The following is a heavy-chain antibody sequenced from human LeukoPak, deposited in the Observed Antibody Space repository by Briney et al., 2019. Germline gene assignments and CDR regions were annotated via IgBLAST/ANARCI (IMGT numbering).Heavy chain of an antibody. J-gene: IGHJ4*02. Sequence: GGSLRLSCAASGFTFSSFAMSWVRQAPGKGLEWLSVITGSGYDTNSADSVKGRFTISRDNSKNTLYLQMNSLRAEDTAVYYCAKNLRISSHYGIDYWGQGTLVTVSS. CDR2: ITGSGYDT. CDR1: GFTFSSFA. D-gene: IGHD4-17*01. V-gene: IGHV3-23*01. CDR3: AKNLRISSHYGIDY.